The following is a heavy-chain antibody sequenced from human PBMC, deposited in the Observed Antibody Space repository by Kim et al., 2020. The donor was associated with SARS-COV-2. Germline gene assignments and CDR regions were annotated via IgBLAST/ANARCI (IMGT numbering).Heavy chain of an antibody. V-gene: IGHV3-66*01. CDR2: IYSGGST. CDR1: GFTVSSNY. J-gene: IGHJ4*02. Sequence: GGSLRLSCAASGFTVSSNYMSWVRQAPGKGLEWVSVIYSGGSTYYADSVKGRFTISRDNSKNTLYLQMNSLRAEDTAVYYCARVSAMASFDYWGQGTLVTVSS. CDR3: ARVSAMASFDY. D-gene: IGHD5-18*01.